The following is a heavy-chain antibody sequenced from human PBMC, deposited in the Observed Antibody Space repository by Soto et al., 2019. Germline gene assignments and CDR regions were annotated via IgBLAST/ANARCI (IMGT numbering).Heavy chain of an antibody. V-gene: IGHV4-31*03. Sequence: QVQLQESGPGLVKPSQTLSLTCTVSGGSISSGGYYWSWIRQHPGKGLEWIGYIYYSGSTYYNPSLKSRGTISVDTSKNQFSLKLSLVTAAETAVYYCARDYQLLLGMDVWGQGTTVTVSS. CDR2: IYYSGST. CDR3: ARDYQLLLGMDV. J-gene: IGHJ6*02. D-gene: IGHD2-2*01. CDR1: GGSISSGGYY.